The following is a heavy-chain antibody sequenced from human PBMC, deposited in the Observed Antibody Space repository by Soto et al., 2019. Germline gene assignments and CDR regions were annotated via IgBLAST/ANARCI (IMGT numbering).Heavy chain of an antibody. D-gene: IGHD3-22*01. CDR2: ISVNNGNT. CDR1: NYTFSSYG. CDR3: ARGKSDYDISGYFNSDY. J-gene: IGHJ4*02. V-gene: IGHV1-18*01. Sequence: QVQLVQSGAEVKKPGASVKVSCKASNYTFSSYGINWVRQAPGQGLEWMGWISVNNGNTNSAQRFQGRFTMTADTSTTTASMELWNLSSGDSAVYYCARGKSDYDISGYFNSDYWGQGTWVTVSS.